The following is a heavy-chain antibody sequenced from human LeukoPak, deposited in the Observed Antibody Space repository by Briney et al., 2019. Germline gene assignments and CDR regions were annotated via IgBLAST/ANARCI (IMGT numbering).Heavy chain of an antibody. Sequence: GGSLRLSCAASGFMFSNFAMSWVRQAPGKGLEWVSAISGSGGSIYYADSVKGRFTISRDNSKNTLYLQMNSLRAEDTAVYYCAKDFRDFWSGYHGDWFDPWGQGTLVTVSS. D-gene: IGHD3-3*01. J-gene: IGHJ5*02. CDR1: GFMFSNFA. V-gene: IGHV3-23*01. CDR3: AKDFRDFWSGYHGDWFDP. CDR2: ISGSGGSI.